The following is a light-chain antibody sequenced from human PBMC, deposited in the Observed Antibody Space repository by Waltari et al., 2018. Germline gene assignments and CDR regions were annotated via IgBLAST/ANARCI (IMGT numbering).Light chain of an antibody. J-gene: IGLJ3*02. V-gene: IGLV1-44*01. CDR3: ATWDDSLNGRV. CDR2: TDN. Sequence: QSVLTQPPSASGTSGQGVTISCSGSSSNIGRNTVSWYQQFPGTAPQLLMHTDNQRPSGVPDRFSGSKSGTSASLAISGLQFEDEAQYFCATWDDSLNGRVFGGGTKVTVL. CDR1: SSNIGRNT.